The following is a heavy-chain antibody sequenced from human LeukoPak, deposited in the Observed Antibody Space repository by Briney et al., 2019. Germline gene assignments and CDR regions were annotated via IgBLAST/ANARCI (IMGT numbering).Heavy chain of an antibody. CDR1: GYSFTTYW. CDR3: AKHSGKYSRGCLNYDYGMDV. Sequence: PGESLKISCKGSGYSFTTYWIGWVRQMPGKGLEWMGIIYPGDSEIRYSPSFQGQVTISADKSINTAYLQWSSLKASDTSTYYCAKHSGKYSRGCLNYDYGMDVWGKGTTVTVPP. V-gene: IGHV5-51*01. CDR2: IYPGDSEI. J-gene: IGHJ6*04. D-gene: IGHD6-19*01.